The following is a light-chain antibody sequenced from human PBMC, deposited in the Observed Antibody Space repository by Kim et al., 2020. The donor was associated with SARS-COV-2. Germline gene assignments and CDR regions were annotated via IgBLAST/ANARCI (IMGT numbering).Light chain of an antibody. CDR3: AAWDGGLNVWM. J-gene: IGLJ3*02. Sequence: GQRLATTGPENNTNTGRNPVSWFQQLPGTAPKLLLYDNQQRPSGVPDRFSGSKSGTSASLAISGLQSEDEADYYCAAWDGGLNVWMFGGGTQLTVL. V-gene: IGLV1-44*01. CDR1: NTNTGRNP. CDR2: DNQ.